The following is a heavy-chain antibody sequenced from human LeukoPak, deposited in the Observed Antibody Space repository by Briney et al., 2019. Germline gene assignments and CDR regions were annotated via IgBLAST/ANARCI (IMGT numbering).Heavy chain of an antibody. D-gene: IGHD3-22*01. Sequence: GGSLRLSCTASGFIFGDYSLSWVRQAPGKGLEWVSFIRNKLYGGTPEFAASVKGRFTISRDDSKSIAYLQMNNLKSEDTAVYYCTRVRRTNYHDSSGYSFFDSWGQGTPVTVSS. CDR1: GFIFGDYS. V-gene: IGHV3-49*04. CDR3: TRVRRTNYHDSSGYSFFDS. CDR2: IRNKLYGGTP. J-gene: IGHJ4*02.